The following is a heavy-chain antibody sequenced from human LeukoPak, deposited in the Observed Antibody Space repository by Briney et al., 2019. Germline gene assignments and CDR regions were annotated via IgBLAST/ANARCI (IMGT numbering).Heavy chain of an antibody. CDR1: GYSFTSYY. CDR3: AKLDYDGSGYY. D-gene: IGHD3-22*01. CDR2: IIPSGGSP. Sequence: GASVKVSCEASGYSFTSYYIHWVRQAPGQGLEWMGIIIPSGGSPKYAQKFQGRVTMTRDTSTSTVYMELSSLRSEDTAVYYCAKLDYDGSGYYWGQGTLVTVSS. V-gene: IGHV1-46*01. J-gene: IGHJ4*02.